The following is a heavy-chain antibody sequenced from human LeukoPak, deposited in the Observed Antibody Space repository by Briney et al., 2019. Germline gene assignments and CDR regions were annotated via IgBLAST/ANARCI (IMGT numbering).Heavy chain of an antibody. V-gene: IGHV3-13*01. J-gene: IGHJ2*01. D-gene: IGHD5-12*01. CDR1: RFTFSIYD. Sequence: GGSLRLSCAASRFTFSIYDMHWVRQATGKGLEWVSAIGTIDDTYYPGSVKGRFTISRENAKNSLYLQMNSLRAGDTAVYYCAREVLDTTTTGWYFDLWGRGTLVTVSS. CDR2: IGTIDDT. CDR3: AREVLDTTTTGWYFDL.